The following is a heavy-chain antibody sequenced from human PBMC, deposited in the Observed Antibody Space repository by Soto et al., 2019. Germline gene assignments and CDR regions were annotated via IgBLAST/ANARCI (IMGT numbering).Heavy chain of an antibody. CDR1: GYTITSNG. J-gene: IGHJ3*02. V-gene: IGHV1-18*01. D-gene: IGHD1-26*01. CDR2: ISAYNGNT. CDR3: ARDRQGGRSPINVLDI. Sequence: SAKASSKDPGYTITSNGLRWPRHSQEKGLEWMGWISAYNGNTNYAQKLQGRVTMTTDTSTSTAYMELRSLRSDDTAVYYCARDRQGGRSPINVLDIWGQRTLVLGSS.